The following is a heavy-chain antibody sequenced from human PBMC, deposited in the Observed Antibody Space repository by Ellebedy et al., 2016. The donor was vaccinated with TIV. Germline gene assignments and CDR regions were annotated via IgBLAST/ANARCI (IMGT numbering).Heavy chain of an antibody. Sequence: GGSLRLXXGASGFTFNSYWMSWVRQAPGKGLEWLANINQDGSESYYVDSVKGRFTISRDNDKNSLFLQISGLRAEDTAVYYCVSQYGRPQNYWGQGTLVTVSS. V-gene: IGHV3-7*01. J-gene: IGHJ4*02. CDR3: VSQYGRPQNY. D-gene: IGHD6-6*01. CDR1: GFTFNSYW. CDR2: INQDGSES.